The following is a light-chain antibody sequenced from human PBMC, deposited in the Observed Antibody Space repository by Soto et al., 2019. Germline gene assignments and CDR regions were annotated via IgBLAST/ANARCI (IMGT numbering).Light chain of an antibody. Sequence: QSVLTQPASVSGSPGQSITISCTGTSSDVGGYNYVSWYQQHPGKAPKLMIYEVSNRPSGVSNRFSGSKSGNTASLTISGLQAEDEADYYCSSYTSISIPYVFGTGTKLTVL. CDR2: EVS. V-gene: IGLV2-14*01. CDR3: SSYTSISIPYV. J-gene: IGLJ1*01. CDR1: SSDVGGYNY.